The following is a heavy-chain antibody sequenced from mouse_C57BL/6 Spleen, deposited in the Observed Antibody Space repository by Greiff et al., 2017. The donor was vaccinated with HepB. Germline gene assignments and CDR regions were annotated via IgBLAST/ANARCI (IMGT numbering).Heavy chain of an antibody. CDR3: ARERGQDAMDY. J-gene: IGHJ4*01. Sequence: VQLQQPGAELVKPGASVKLSCKASGYTFTSYWMQWVKQRPGQGLEWIGEIDPSDSYTNYNQKFKGKATLTVDTSSSTAYMQLSSLTSEDSAVYYCARERGQDAMDYWGQGTSVTVSS. CDR2: IDPSDSYT. CDR1: GYTFTSYW. V-gene: IGHV1-50*01.